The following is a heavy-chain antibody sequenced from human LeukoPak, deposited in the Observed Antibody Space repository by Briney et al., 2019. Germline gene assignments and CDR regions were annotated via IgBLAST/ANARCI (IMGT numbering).Heavy chain of an antibody. CDR2: IYYSGST. D-gene: IGHD4-17*01. CDR1: GGSISNYY. CDR3: ARDSTVTFAFDI. Sequence: SETLSLTCTVSGGSISNYYWSWIRQSPGKGLEWIGYIYYSGSTNYNPSLKSRVTISVDTSKNQFSLRPSSVTAADTAVYYCARDSTVTFAFDIWGQGTMVTVSS. V-gene: IGHV4-59*01. J-gene: IGHJ3*02.